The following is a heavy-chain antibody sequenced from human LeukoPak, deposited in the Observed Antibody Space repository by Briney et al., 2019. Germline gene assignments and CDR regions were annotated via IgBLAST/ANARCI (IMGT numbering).Heavy chain of an antibody. V-gene: IGHV4-4*02. CDR2: IYHSGST. D-gene: IGHD1-26*01. Sequence: PSETLSLTRAISGGSISSSNWWSWVRQPPGKGLEWIGEIYHSGSTNYSPSLKSRVTISVDKSKHRFSLKVTSVTVADTAVYYCARVSSGSYYFDSWGQGTLVTVSS. J-gene: IGHJ4*02. CDR1: GGSISSSNW. CDR3: ARVSSGSYYFDS.